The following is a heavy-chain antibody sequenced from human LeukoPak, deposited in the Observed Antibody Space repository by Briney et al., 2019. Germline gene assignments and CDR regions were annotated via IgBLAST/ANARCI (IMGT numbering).Heavy chain of an antibody. CDR3: ARDFADVITDYLDAFDI. Sequence: SETLSLTCTVSGGSIKSGDYYWSWIRQPPGRGLEWTGYFSYSGSTYYHPSLQSRLNISVDTSKNHFSLRLGSVTAADTAVYYCARDFADVITDYLDAFDIWGQGTMVTVSS. V-gene: IGHV4-30-4*01. J-gene: IGHJ3*02. CDR1: GGSIKSGDYY. D-gene: IGHD3-16*01. CDR2: FSYSGST.